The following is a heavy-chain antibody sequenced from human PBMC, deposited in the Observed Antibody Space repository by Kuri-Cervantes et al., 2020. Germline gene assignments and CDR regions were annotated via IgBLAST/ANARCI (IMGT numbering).Heavy chain of an antibody. CDR3: ASSGTRYFDWLLSQIDAFDI. CDR2: ISSSSSTI. Sequence: GGSLRLSCAASGFTFSSYSMNWVRQAPGKGLEWVSYISSSSSTIYYADSVKGRFTISRDNAKNSLYLQMNSLRDEDTAVYYCASSGTRYFDWLLSQIDAFDIWGQGTMVTVSS. J-gene: IGHJ3*02. V-gene: IGHV3-48*02. CDR1: GFTFSSYS. D-gene: IGHD3-9*01.